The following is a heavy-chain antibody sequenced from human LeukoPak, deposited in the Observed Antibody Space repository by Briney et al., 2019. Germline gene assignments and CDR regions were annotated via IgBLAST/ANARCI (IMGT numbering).Heavy chain of an antibody. D-gene: IGHD1-7*01. J-gene: IGHJ4*02. CDR3: ARDGVTGTTN. V-gene: IGHV1-69*13. Sequence: GASVKVSCKASGYTFTSYGISWVRQAPGQGLEWMGGIIPIFGTANYAQKFQGRVTITADESTSTAYRELSSLRSEDTAVYYCARDGVTGTTNWGQGTLVTVSS. CDR2: IIPIFGTA. CDR1: GYTFTSYG.